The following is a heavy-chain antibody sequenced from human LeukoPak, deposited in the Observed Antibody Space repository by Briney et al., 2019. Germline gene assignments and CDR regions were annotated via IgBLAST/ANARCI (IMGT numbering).Heavy chain of an antibody. CDR2: INPNSGGT. CDR1: GYTFTGYY. J-gene: IGHJ4*02. D-gene: IGHD6-13*01. Sequence: ASVKVSCKASGYTFTGYYMHWVRQAPGQGLEWMGWINPNSGGTNYAQKFQGRVTMTRDTSISTAYMELSRLRSDDTAVYYCARHGDQQLVRKGLDYWGQGTLVTVSS. V-gene: IGHV1-2*02. CDR3: ARHGDQQLVRKGLDY.